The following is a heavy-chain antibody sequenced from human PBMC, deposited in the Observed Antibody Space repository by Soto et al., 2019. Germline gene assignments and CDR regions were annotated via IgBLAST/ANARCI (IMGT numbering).Heavy chain of an antibody. CDR2: ISYDGRNK. CDR1: GFTFSTYG. Sequence: GGSLRLSCAASGFTFSTYGLHWVRQAPGKGLEWVAVISYDGRNKYYADSVEGRFTISRDDSKNTLYLQMNSLTAEDTAVYYCAKDMSSGSGSYFDWGQGTLVTV. D-gene: IGHD3-10*01. CDR3: AKDMSSGSGSYFD. J-gene: IGHJ4*02. V-gene: IGHV3-30*18.